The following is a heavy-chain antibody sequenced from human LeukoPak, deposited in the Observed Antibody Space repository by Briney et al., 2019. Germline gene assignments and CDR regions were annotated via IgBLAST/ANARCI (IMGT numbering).Heavy chain of an antibody. CDR1: GCTFSSYT. Sequence: SVTVSCKASGCTFSSYTISWVRQAPGQGLEWMGRIIPILGIAKYAQKFQGRVTITADKSTSTAYMELRSLRSEDTAVYYCARAPTGDPLLDYWGQGTLVTVSS. J-gene: IGHJ4*02. V-gene: IGHV1-69*02. CDR3: ARAPTGDPLLDY. CDR2: IIPILGIA.